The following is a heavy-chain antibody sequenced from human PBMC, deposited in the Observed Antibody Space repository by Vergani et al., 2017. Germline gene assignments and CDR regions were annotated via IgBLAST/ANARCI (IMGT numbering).Heavy chain of an antibody. D-gene: IGHD1-26*01. CDR1: GDSISSNNC. J-gene: IGHJ4*02. CDR2: ICHTEDT. V-gene: IGHV4-4*03. Sequence: QVQLQESGPGLVKPPGTLSLTCAVSGDSISSNNCWTWVRQPPGKGLVGFGEICHTEDTKYSPSLKSRVTVSVDESRNLFSLRLNSVTAADTAVYYCATIGYRRWSYYFDYWGQGILVTVSS. CDR3: ATIGYRRWSYYFDY.